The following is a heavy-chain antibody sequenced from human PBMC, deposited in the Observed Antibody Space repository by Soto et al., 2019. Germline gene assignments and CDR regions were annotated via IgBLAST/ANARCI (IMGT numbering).Heavy chain of an antibody. V-gene: IGHV4-59*01. D-gene: IGHD6-19*01. CDR3: DRVPGIAVAGTLNNYYYYYGMDV. CDR2: IYYSGIT. J-gene: IGHJ6*02. CDR1: GGSIRSYY. Sequence: SETLSLTCPVSGGSIRSYYWSWIRQPPGKGLDLIGYIYYSGITNYNPSLKSRVTISVDTSKNQFYLKLSSVTAADTAVYYCDRVPGIAVAGTLNNYYYYYGMDVWGQGTTVNVSS.